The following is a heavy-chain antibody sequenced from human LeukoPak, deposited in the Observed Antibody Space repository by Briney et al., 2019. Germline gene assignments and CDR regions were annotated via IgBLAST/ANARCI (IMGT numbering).Heavy chain of an antibody. CDR2: ISSSSSYT. CDR1: GFTFSDYY. CDR3: AREGAVAGPYFDY. D-gene: IGHD6-19*01. V-gene: IGHV3-11*05. Sequence: GGSLRLSCAASGFTFSDYYMSWIRQAPGKGLEWVSYISSSSSYTNYADSVKGRFTISRDNAENSLYLQMNSLRAEDTAVYYCAREGAVAGPYFDYWGQGPWSPSPQ. J-gene: IGHJ4*02.